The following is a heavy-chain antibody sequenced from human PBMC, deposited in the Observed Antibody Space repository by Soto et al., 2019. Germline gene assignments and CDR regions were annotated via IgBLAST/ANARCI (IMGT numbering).Heavy chain of an antibody. V-gene: IGHV3-23*01. Sequence: HPGGSLRLSCAATGFAFSRYSMSWVRQAPGKGLEWVSFIGTADIYYADSVKGRFTISRDNSKNMVFLQMNSLRADDTAVYYCAKDHFTGNGVLDHFDIWGQGTMVTVSS. CDR1: GFAFSRYS. D-gene: IGHD2-8*01. J-gene: IGHJ3*02. CDR2: IGTADI. CDR3: AKDHFTGNGVLDHFDI.